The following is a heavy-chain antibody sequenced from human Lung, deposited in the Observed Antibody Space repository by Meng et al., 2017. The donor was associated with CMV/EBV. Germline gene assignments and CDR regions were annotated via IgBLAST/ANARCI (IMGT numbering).Heavy chain of an antibody. CDR2: INHSGST. J-gene: IGHJ4*02. CDR3: ARGAWNYVGVFDY. CDR1: GGSFSGYY. V-gene: IGHV4-34*01. D-gene: IGHD1-7*01. Sequence: LXXAVYGGSFSGYYWSWIRQPPGKGLEWIGEINHSGSTNYNPSLKSRVTISVDTSKNQFSLKLSSVTAADTAVYYCARGAWNYVGVFDYWGQGTLVTVSS.